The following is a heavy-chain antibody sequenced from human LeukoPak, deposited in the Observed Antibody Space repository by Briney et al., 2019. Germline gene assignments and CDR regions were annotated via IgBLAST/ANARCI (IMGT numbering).Heavy chain of an antibody. D-gene: IGHD3-10*01. Sequence: GESLKISCKGSGYSSGYSFVNYWIAWVRQMPGKGLEWMGAIYPGDSETTYGPSLQGQVTISADKSTSTAYLQWNSLKASDTAIYYCAKAIRVTLIRGVAADSLDIWGQGTMVVVSS. V-gene: IGHV5-51*01. J-gene: IGHJ3*02. CDR2: IYPGDSET. CDR3: AKAIRVTLIRGVAADSLDI. CDR1: GYSFVNYW.